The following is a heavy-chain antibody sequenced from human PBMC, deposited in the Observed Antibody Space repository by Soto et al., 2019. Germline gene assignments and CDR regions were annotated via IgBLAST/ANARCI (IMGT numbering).Heavy chain of an antibody. CDR2: IHSSGST. J-gene: IGHJ5*02. V-gene: IGHV4-4*07. Sequence: SETLSLTCTVSGGSISSYYWSWIRQPAGKGLEWIGHIHSSGSTNYNPSLKSRVTMSVDTSKNQFSLRLMSLTAADTAVYYCARGQGVAAAGITWFDPWGQGSLVTVSS. CDR1: GGSISSYY. CDR3: ARGQGVAAAGITWFDP. D-gene: IGHD6-13*01.